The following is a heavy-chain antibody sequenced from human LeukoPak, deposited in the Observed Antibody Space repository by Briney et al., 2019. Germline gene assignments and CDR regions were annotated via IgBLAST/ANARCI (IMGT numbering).Heavy chain of an antibody. CDR3: AKPTWGSGELHPCHP. CDR1: GFTFSSYS. J-gene: IGHJ5*02. CDR2: ISSSSSYI. V-gene: IGHV3-21*04. Sequence: PGGSLRLSCAASGFTFSSYSMNWVRQAPGKGLEWVSSISSSSSYIYYADSVKGRFTISRDNAKNSLYLQMNSLRAEDTAVYYCAKPTWGSGELHPCHPWGQGTLVTVSS. D-gene: IGHD1-26*01.